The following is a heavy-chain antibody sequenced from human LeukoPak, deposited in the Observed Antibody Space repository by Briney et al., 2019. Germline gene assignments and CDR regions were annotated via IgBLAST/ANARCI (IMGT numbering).Heavy chain of an antibody. CDR2: IYYSGST. CDR1: GGSISSYY. V-gene: IGHV4-59*01. D-gene: IGHD3-3*01. Sequence: SETLSLTCTVSGGSISSYYWSWIRQPPGKGLEWIGYIYYSGSTNYNPSLKSRVTISVDASKNQFSLKLSSVTAADTAVYYCARVGANDFWSGYSPKSWFDPWGQGTLVTVSS. CDR3: ARVGANDFWSGYSPKSWFDP. J-gene: IGHJ5*02.